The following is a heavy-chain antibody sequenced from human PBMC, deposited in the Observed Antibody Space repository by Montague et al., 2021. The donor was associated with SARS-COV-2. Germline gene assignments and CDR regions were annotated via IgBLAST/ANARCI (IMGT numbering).Heavy chain of an antibody. CDR2: IYHSGST. D-gene: IGHD6-19*01. Sequence: SETLSLTCAVSGGSISSINWWSWVRQPPGRGLECIGEIYHSGSTNYTPSLKSRVIISVDKSKNQSSLKLSSATAADTALYYCERTGYSSGWHSFDYWGQGTLVTVSS. V-gene: IGHV4-4*02. J-gene: IGHJ4*02. CDR3: ERTGYSSGWHSFDY. CDR1: GGSISSINW.